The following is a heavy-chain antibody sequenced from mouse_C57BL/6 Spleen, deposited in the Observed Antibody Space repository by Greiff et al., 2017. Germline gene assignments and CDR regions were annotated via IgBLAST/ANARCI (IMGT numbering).Heavy chain of an antibody. CDR2: IYPGSGST. J-gene: IGHJ4*01. CDR1: GYTFTSYW. V-gene: IGHV1-55*01. Sequence: VQLQQPGAELVKPGASVNMSCKASGYTFTSYWITWVKQRPVQGLEWIGDIYPGSGSTNYNAKFKSKATLTVDTSSSTAYMQLSSLTSEDSAVYYCARYGGRGGAMDYGGQGTSVTVSS. D-gene: IGHD1-1*02. CDR3: ARYGGRGGAMDY.